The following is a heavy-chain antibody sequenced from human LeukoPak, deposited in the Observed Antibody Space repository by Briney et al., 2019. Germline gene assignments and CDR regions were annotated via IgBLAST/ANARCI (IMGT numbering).Heavy chain of an antibody. D-gene: IGHD2-21*01. CDR3: VREGMIATRQGGHYYHYLDA. V-gene: IGHV3-30*04. Sequence: PGRSLRLSCEASGFTFKWYAMHWVRQAPGKGLEWVAVVSSDGTTKYYADSVKGRFTISRDNYRNTLDLQMDSLRHEDTAVFFCVREGMIATRQGGHYYHYLDAWAKGTTVIVSS. CDR1: GFTFKWYA. J-gene: IGHJ6*03. CDR2: VSSDGTTK.